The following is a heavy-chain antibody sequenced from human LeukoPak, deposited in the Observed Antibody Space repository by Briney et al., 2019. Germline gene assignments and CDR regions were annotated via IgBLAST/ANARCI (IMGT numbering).Heavy chain of an antibody. CDR2: MSGSGGST. V-gene: IGHV3-23*01. J-gene: IGHJ4*02. CDR1: GFTFSRYA. CDR3: AKAMAERAYSYADPLAY. D-gene: IGHD5-18*01. Sequence: GGSLRLSCGASGFTFSRYAMSWVRQAPGKGLEWVSGMSGSGGSTYYADSAKGRFTISRDNPRNTLYLQMNSLRAEDTAVYYCAKAMAERAYSYADPLAYWGQGTLVTVSS.